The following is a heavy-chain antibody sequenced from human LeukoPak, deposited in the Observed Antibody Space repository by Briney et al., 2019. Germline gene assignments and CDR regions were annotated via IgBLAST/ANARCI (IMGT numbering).Heavy chain of an antibody. CDR1: GFTFSSYA. Sequence: TGGSLRLSCAASGFTFSSYAMHRVRQAPGKGLEWVAVISYDGSNKYYADSVKGRFTISRDNSKNTLYLQMNSLRAEDTAVYYCARGGRYCSGGSCYGLEDYWGQGTLVTVSS. CDR3: ARGGRYCSGGSCYGLEDY. V-gene: IGHV3-30-3*01. CDR2: ISYDGSNK. D-gene: IGHD2-15*01. J-gene: IGHJ4*02.